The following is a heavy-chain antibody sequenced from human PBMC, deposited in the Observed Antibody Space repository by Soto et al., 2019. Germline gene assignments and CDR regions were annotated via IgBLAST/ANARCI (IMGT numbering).Heavy chain of an antibody. CDR3: ARERSGWGAFDI. CDR1: GYTFTSYD. Sequence: QVPLVQSGAEVKKPGASVKGSCKASGYTFTSYDINWVRQATGQGLEWMGWMNPNSGNTAYAQKFQGRVTMTRNTSISTAYMELSSLRSEDTAVYYCARERSGWGAFDIWGQGTMVTVSS. V-gene: IGHV1-8*01. CDR2: MNPNSGNT. J-gene: IGHJ3*02. D-gene: IGHD6-19*01.